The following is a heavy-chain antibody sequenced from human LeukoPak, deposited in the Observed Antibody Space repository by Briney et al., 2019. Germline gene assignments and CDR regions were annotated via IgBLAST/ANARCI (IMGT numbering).Heavy chain of an antibody. CDR1: GGTFSSNA. CDR2: IIPIFGTA. D-gene: IGHD3-22*01. J-gene: IGHJ4*02. CDR3: ARAETMIGGYFDY. Sequence: ASVKVSCKASGGTFSSNAISWVRQAPGQGLEWMGGIIPIFGTANYAQKFQGRVTITADESTSTAYMELSSLRSEDTAVYYCARAETMIGGYFDYWGQGTLVTVSS. V-gene: IGHV1-69*13.